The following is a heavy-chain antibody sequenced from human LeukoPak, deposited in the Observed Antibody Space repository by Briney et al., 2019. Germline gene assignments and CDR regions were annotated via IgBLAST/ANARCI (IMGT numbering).Heavy chain of an antibody. J-gene: IGHJ6*04. V-gene: IGHV4-38-2*02. Sequence: SETLSLTCTVSGYSISSDFYWGWIRQPPGKGLEWIGNIYHSGSTYYNPSLKSRVTISVDTSKNQFSLKLSSLTAADTAVYYCARVGHSSSIADVWGKGTTVTVSS. CDR1: GYSISSDFY. CDR3: ARVGHSSSIADV. D-gene: IGHD6-6*01. CDR2: IYHSGST.